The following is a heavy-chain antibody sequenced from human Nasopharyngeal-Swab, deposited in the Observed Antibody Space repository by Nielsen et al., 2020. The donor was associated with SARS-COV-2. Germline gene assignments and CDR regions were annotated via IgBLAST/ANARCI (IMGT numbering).Heavy chain of an antibody. CDR2: LHSDGSGT. V-gene: IGHV3-74*01. CDR1: GFTISRYW. Sequence: GESLKISCTASGFTISRYWMLWVRHAPGKVLVWVSRLHSDGSGTTYADSVRGRFTISRDNAKNTLYLQMNSLRAEDTAVYYCARGGDGYSMDYWGQGTLVTVSS. CDR3: ARGGDGYSMDY. J-gene: IGHJ4*02. D-gene: IGHD5-24*01.